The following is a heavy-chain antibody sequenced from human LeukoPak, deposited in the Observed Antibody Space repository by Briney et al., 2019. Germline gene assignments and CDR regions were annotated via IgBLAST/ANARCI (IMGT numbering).Heavy chain of an antibody. CDR2: INHSGST. V-gene: IGHV4-34*01. CDR1: GGSFSGFY. D-gene: IGHD3-3*01. J-gene: IGHJ4*02. Sequence: SSETLSLTCAVYGGSFSGFYCSWIRQPPGKGLEWTGEINHSGSTNYNPSLKSRVTISVDTSKIQSSLKLSSVTAADTAVYYCARGRLFFWSGYAETYFDYWGQGTLVTVSS. CDR3: ARGRLFFWSGYAETYFDY.